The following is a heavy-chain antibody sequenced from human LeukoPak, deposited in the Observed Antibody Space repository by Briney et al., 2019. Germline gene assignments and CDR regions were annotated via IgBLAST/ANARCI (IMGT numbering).Heavy chain of an antibody. V-gene: IGHV4-31*11. CDR3: ARDGPYYDFWNRRFDP. CDR2: IYYSGST. CDR1: GGSISSGGYS. D-gene: IGHD3-3*01. Sequence: SQTLSPTCAVSGGSISSGGYSWSWIRQPPGKGLEWIGYIYYSGSTYYNPSLKSRVTISVDTSKNQFSLKLSSVTAADTAVYYCARDGPYYDFWNRRFDPWGQGTLVTVSS. J-gene: IGHJ5*02.